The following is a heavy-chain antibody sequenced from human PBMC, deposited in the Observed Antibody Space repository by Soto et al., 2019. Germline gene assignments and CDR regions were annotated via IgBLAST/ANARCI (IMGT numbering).Heavy chain of an antibody. D-gene: IGHD2-2*01. CDR2: LSGSGGST. J-gene: IGHJ6*02. CDR1: GFTLRSYA. CDR3: ARGLLGYCLSTTCDAGRDYYYGLDV. Sequence: GGSLRLSCAASGFTLRSYAMSWVRQAPGKGLEWVSGLSGSGGSTYYADSVKGRFTISRDNSKNTLYLKMNSLRAEDTAVYYCARGLLGYCLSTTCDAGRDYYYGLDVWGQGTTVTVSS. V-gene: IGHV3-23*01.